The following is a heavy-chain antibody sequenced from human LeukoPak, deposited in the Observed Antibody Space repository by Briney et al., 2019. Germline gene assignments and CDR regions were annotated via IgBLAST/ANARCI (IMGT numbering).Heavy chain of an antibody. Sequence: GGSLRLSCAASGYTFSSYSMNWVREAPGKGLEWVSSISSSSSYIYYADSVKGRFTISRDNAKNSLYLQMNSLRAEDTAVYYCAREGGSGSGWYYYYYYMDVWGKGTTVTVSS. CDR3: AREGGSGSGWYYYYYYMDV. CDR1: GYTFSSYS. CDR2: ISSSSSYI. J-gene: IGHJ6*03. V-gene: IGHV3-21*01. D-gene: IGHD6-19*01.